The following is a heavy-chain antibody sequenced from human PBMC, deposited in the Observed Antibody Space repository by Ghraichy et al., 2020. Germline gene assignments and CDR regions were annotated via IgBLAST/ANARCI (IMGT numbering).Heavy chain of an antibody. CDR3: ARGLFSSGWYGLAYFDY. J-gene: IGHJ4*02. CDR2: INHSGST. D-gene: IGHD6-19*01. V-gene: IGHV4-34*01. Sequence: SETLSLTCAVYGGSFSGYYWSWIRQPPGKGLEWIGEINHSGSTNYNPSLKSRVTISVDTSKNQFSLKLSSVTAADTAVYYCARGLFSSGWYGLAYFDYWGQGTLVTVSS. CDR1: GGSFSGYY.